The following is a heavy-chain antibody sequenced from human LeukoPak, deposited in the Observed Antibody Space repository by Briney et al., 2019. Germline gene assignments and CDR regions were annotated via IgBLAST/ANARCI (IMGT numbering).Heavy chain of an antibody. CDR2: ISGSGDNT. CDR1: GFTFSSYA. V-gene: IGHV3-23*01. D-gene: IGHD3-22*01. J-gene: IGHJ4*02. CDR3: AKGSYYDSSGSFYFDY. Sequence: GGSLKLSCAASGFTFSSYAMSWVRQAPGKGLEWVSGISGSGDNTYYADSVKGRFTISRDNSKNTLYVQVNSLGTEDTAAYYCAKGSYYDSSGSFYFDYWGQGTLVTVSS.